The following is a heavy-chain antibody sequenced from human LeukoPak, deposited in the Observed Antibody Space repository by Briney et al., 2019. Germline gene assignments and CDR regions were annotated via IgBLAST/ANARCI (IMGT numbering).Heavy chain of an antibody. J-gene: IGHJ2*01. Sequence: SETLSLTCTVSGGSISSYYWSWIRQPPGKGLEWIGYTYYSGSTNYNPSLKSRVTISVDTSKNQFSLKLSSVTAADTAVHYCARQGGGFWYFDLWGRGTLVTVSS. CDR2: TYYSGST. CDR3: ARQGGGFWYFDL. D-gene: IGHD6-25*01. V-gene: IGHV4-59*08. CDR1: GGSISSYY.